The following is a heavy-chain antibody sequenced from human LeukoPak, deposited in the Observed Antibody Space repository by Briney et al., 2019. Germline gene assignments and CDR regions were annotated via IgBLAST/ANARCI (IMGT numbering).Heavy chain of an antibody. CDR3: ARQHTAWYVDY. Sequence: GGSLRLSCAASGFSFSNYGMSWVRQAPGKGLEWVSGVSASGASTYSEDSVKGRFIISRDNSKNTVFLQMNSLRAEDTAVYYCARQHTAWYVDYRGQGILVTVSS. J-gene: IGHJ4*02. CDR1: GFSFSNYG. CDR2: VSASGAST. D-gene: IGHD1-1*01. V-gene: IGHV3-23*01.